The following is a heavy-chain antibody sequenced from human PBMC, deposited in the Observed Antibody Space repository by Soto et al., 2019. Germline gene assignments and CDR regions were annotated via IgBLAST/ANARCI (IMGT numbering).Heavy chain of an antibody. D-gene: IGHD2-8*01. CDR3: AKEGLRADHDY. V-gene: IGHV1-46*01. J-gene: IGHJ4*02. Sequence: QVQLVQSGAEVKKPGASVKVSCETSGYTFTSYYIHWVRQAPGQGLEWMGIINPSGGSTSYAQRFQGRVTMTRDTSTSTVFMELSGLISEDKAVYFWAKEGLRADHDYWGQGTLVTVSS. CDR2: INPSGGST. CDR1: GYTFTSYY.